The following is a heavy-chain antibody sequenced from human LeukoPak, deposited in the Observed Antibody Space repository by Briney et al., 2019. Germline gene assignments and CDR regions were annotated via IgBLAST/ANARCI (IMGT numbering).Heavy chain of an antibody. Sequence: ASVKVSCTASGGTFSSYAISWVRQAPGQGLEWMGGIIPIFGTASYAQKFQGRVTMTRDTSTSTVYMELSSLRSEDTAVYYCARGGSMVYWGQGTLVTVSS. J-gene: IGHJ4*02. CDR2: IIPIFGTA. V-gene: IGHV1-69*05. D-gene: IGHD2-2*01. CDR1: GGTFSSYA. CDR3: ARGGSMVY.